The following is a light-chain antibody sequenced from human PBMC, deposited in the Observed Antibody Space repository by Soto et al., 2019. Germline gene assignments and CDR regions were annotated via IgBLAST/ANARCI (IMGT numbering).Light chain of an antibody. Sequence: QSVLTQPPSASGTPGQGVTISCSGSTSNIGSNYVYWYQQLPGTAPKLLIYRNNQRPSGVPDRFSGSKSGTSASLAISGLRSDDEADYFCAAWDAYLSDCVLGNGTKVTVL. CDR1: TSNIGSNY. J-gene: IGLJ1*01. CDR2: RNN. V-gene: IGLV1-47*01. CDR3: AAWDAYLSDCV.